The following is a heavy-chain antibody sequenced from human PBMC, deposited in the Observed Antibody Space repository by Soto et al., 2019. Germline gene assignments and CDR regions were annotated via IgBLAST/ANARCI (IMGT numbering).Heavy chain of an antibody. J-gene: IGHJ6*04. CDR1: GYTFIRYG. D-gene: IGHD3-16*01. Sequence: QVRLEQSADEVKEPGTSVKVSCKASGYTFIRYGITWVRQAPAHGLEWIGWSSPYNDYTEYAQKFQGRDTMTADTSVRILYMHLRSLRYDDPDVYYCARGGYYDNVWGKLSYYVLYVWGKGTTVTVSS. V-gene: IGHV1-18*01. CDR3: ARGGYYDNVWGKLSYYVLYV. CDR2: SSPYNDYT.